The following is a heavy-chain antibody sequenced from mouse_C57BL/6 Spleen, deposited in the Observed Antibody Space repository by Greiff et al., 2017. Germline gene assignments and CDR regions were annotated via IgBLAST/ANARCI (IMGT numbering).Heavy chain of an antibody. Sequence: QVQLQQSGAELVRPGTSVKVSCKASGYAFTNYLIEWVKQRPGQGLEWIGEINPGSGGTNYNEKFKGKATLTADKSSSTAYMQLSSLTSEDSAVCFCAREEVRDYWGQGTSVTVSS. CDR2: INPGSGGT. CDR3: AREEVRDY. V-gene: IGHV1-54*01. J-gene: IGHJ4*01. CDR1: GYAFTNYL. D-gene: IGHD2-2*01.